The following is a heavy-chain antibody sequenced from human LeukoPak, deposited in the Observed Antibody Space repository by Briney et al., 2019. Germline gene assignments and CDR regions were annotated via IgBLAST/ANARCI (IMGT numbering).Heavy chain of an antibody. D-gene: IGHD5/OR15-5a*01. Sequence: GGSLRLSCAASGFTFGSYAMSWVRQAPGKGLEWVSALTGSGATTNYADSVKGRFTISRDNSKNTLFLQMNSLRAEDTAVYYCVKEDIVSTMGNFDYWGQGTPVTVSS. CDR3: VKEDIVSTMGNFDY. V-gene: IGHV3-23*01. CDR2: LTGSGATT. CDR1: GFTFGSYA. J-gene: IGHJ4*02.